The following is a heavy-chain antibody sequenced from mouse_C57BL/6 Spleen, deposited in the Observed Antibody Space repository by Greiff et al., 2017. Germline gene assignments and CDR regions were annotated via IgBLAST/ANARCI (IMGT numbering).Heavy chain of an antibody. Sequence: DVMLVESGGGLVKPGGSLKLSCAASGFTFSDYGMHWVRQAPEKGLEWVAYISSGSSTIYYADTVKGRFTISRDNAKNTLFLQMTSLRSEDTAMYYCARGTTAPYWYFDVWGTGTTVTVSS. CDR2: ISSGSSTI. CDR1: GFTFSDYG. J-gene: IGHJ1*03. CDR3: ARGTTAPYWYFDV. D-gene: IGHD1-2*01. V-gene: IGHV5-17*01.